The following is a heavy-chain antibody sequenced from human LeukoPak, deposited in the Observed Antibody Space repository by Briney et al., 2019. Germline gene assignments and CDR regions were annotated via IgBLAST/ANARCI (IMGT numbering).Heavy chain of an antibody. CDR1: GLTFSSYN. V-gene: IGHV3-30*04. Sequence: GGSLRLSCAASGLTFSSYNLHWVRQAPGKGLEWVAVISNDGSNKYYADSVRGRFTISRDNSKNTLYLQMNSLRAEDTAVYYCARDWYDSSGYYYGDLRGWGQGTLVTVSS. CDR3: ARDWYDSSGYYYGDLRG. J-gene: IGHJ4*02. D-gene: IGHD3-22*01. CDR2: ISNDGSNK.